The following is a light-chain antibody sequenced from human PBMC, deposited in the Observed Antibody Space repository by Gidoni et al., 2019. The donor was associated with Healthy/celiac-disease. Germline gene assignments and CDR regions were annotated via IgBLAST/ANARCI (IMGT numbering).Light chain of an antibody. CDR2: WAS. CDR3: QQYYSTPWT. V-gene: IGKV4-1*01. Sequence: DIVMTQSPDSLAVSLGERATINCKSSQSVLYSSNNKNYLAWYQQKPRQPPKLLIYWASTRESGVPDRFSGSGSGTDFTLTISSLQAEDVAVYFCQQYYSTPWTFXQXTKVXVK. CDR1: QSVLYSSNNKNY. J-gene: IGKJ1*01.